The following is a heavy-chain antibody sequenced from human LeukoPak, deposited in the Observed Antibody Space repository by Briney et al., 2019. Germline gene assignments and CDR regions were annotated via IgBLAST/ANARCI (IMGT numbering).Heavy chain of an antibody. V-gene: IGHV3-48*01. CDR3: ARDGRIAVAGNDFDY. J-gene: IGHJ4*02. Sequence: GGSLRLSCAASGFTFSSYSMNWVRQAPGKGLEWVSYISSSSSTIYYADSVKGRFTISRDNAENSLYLQMNSLRAEDTAVYYCARDGRIAVAGNDFDYWGQGTLVTVSS. D-gene: IGHD6-19*01. CDR2: ISSSSSTI. CDR1: GFTFSSYS.